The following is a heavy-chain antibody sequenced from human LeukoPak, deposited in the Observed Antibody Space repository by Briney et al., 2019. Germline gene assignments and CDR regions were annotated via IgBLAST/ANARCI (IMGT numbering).Heavy chain of an antibody. D-gene: IGHD3-10*01. V-gene: IGHV3-21*01. Sequence: GGSLRLSCAASGFTFSSYSMNWVRQAPGKGLEWVSSISSSSSYIYYADSVKGRFTISRDNAKNTLFLHMNSLRAEDTAVYYCAGGSTLDRGLVYYWGQGTLVTVSS. J-gene: IGHJ4*02. CDR3: AGGSTLDRGLVYY. CDR1: GFTFSSYS. CDR2: ISSSSSYI.